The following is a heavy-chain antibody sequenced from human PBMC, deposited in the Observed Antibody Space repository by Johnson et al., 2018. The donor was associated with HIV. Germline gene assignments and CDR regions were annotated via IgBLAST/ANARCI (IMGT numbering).Heavy chain of an antibody. CDR3: ARDYNGAFDV. V-gene: IGHV3-48*04. CDR1: EFTFSNYA. D-gene: IGHD5-24*01. Sequence: VQLMESGGGVVRPGGSLRLSCAASEFTFSNYAMSWVRQAPGKGLEWVSYISSSGSNIYYADSVKGRFTISRDNSKNAMSLQMNSLRAEDTAVYYCARDYNGAFDVWGQGTLVTVSS. J-gene: IGHJ3*01. CDR2: ISSSGSNI.